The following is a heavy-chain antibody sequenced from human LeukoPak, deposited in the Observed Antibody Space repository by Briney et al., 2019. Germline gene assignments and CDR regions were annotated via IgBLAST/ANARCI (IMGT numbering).Heavy chain of an antibody. Sequence: GGSLRLPCAASGFTFSSYGMHWVRQAPGKGLEWVAVISYDGSNKYYADSVKGRFTISRDNSKNTLYLQMNSLRAEDTAVYYCANILIGAFDYWGQGTLVTVSS. J-gene: IGHJ4*02. CDR2: ISYDGSNK. CDR1: GFTFSSYG. CDR3: ANILIGAFDY. V-gene: IGHV3-30*18.